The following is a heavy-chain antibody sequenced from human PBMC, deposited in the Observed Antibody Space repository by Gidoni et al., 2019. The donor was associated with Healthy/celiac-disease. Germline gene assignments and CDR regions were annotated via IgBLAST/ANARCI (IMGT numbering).Heavy chain of an antibody. V-gene: IGHV3-48*03. D-gene: IGHD2-21*02. J-gene: IGHJ2*01. CDR3: ARDAYCGGDCYVGWYFDL. Sequence: EVQLVESGGGLVQPGGSLRRSCAASGFTFSSYEMHWVRQAPGKGLEWVSYISSSGSTIYYADSVKGRFTISRDNAKNSLYLQMNSLRAEDTAVYCCARDAYCGGDCYVGWYFDLWGRGTLVTVSS. CDR2: ISSSGSTI. CDR1: GFTFSSYE.